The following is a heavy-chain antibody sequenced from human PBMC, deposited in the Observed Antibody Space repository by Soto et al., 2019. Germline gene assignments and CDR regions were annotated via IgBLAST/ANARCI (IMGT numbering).Heavy chain of an antibody. CDR3: TKRRNVLRFLAWSSGMEG. D-gene: IGHD3-3*01. CDR1: PFTFRSYG. Sequence: SLRLSFAGSPFTFRSYGMHSLRQAPRKGLEWAAFISHDGSNKYYGESMMGRIARSRENSKSTLCLQMSSLRAEDTAVYSCTKRRNVLRFLAWSSGMEGWGKGSTVTVSS. J-gene: IGHJ6*04. V-gene: IGHV3-30*18. CDR2: ISHDGSNK.